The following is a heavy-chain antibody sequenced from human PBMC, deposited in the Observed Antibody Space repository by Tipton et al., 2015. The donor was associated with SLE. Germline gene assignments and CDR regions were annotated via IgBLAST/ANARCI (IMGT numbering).Heavy chain of an antibody. Sequence: LRLSCSVSGGSMRSYYWSWIRLPPGKGLEWIAYVYYGGGTNHNPSLKSRVTISVDTSRNQFSLELSSLTAADTAFYYCARWTWGATGGWYFDLWGRCTLATVSS. CDR1: GGSMRSYY. CDR2: VYYGGGT. D-gene: IGHD1-26*01. J-gene: IGHJ2*01. V-gene: IGHV4-59*01. CDR3: ARWTWGATGGWYFDL.